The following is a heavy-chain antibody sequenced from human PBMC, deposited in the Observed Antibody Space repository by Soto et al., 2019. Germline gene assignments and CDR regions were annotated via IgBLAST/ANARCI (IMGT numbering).Heavy chain of an antibody. Sequence: GGSLRLSCAASGFDFSNAWMSWVRQTPGKGLEWVGRSRGKRSGGTADYAEPVKGRFAISRDESKDTLFLQMDTLKTEDTAVYFCVLEGANYGYHSLDPWGQGTLVTVSS. J-gene: IGHJ5*02. V-gene: IGHV3-15*01. CDR3: VLEGANYGYHSLDP. D-gene: IGHD3-10*01. CDR2: SRGKRSGGTA. CDR1: GFDFSNAW.